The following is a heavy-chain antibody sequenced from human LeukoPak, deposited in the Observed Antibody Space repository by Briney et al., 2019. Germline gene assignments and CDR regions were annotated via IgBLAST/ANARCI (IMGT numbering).Heavy chain of an antibody. CDR3: ARVATRFFDY. Sequence: PSETLSLTCTVSGGSISNYYWSWLRQPPGKGLEWIGYIYYSGRTDYNPSLKSRVTISVDTSKNHFSLKLSSVTAADTAVYYCARVATRFFDYWGQGTLVTVSS. CDR2: IYYSGRT. J-gene: IGHJ4*02. CDR1: GGSISNYY. D-gene: IGHD1-1*01. V-gene: IGHV4-59*12.